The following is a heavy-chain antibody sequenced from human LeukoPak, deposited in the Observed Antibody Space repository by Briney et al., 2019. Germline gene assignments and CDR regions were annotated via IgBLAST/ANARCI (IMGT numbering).Heavy chain of an antibody. CDR2: MNPNSART. J-gene: IGHJ4*02. V-gene: IGHV1-8*01. CDR1: GYSFTTYD. D-gene: IGHD6-6*01. CDR3: ARAAKYSPYYFDY. Sequence: GASVKVSCKASGYSFTTYDFNWARQATGQGLEWMGWMNPNSARTGYAQKFQGRVTMTWDASINTAYLELNSLTSDDTAIYFCARAAKYSPYYFDYWGQGSLVTVSS.